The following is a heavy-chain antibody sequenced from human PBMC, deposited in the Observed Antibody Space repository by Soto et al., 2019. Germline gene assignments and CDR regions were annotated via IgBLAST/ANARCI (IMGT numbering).Heavy chain of an antibody. CDR2: IYYSGST. J-gene: IGHJ5*02. CDR1: GGSISSSSYY. CDR3: ARCLLLWFGESPSYNWFDP. Sequence: SETLSLTCTVSGGSISSSSYYWGWIRQPPGKGLEWIGSIYYSGSTYYNPSLKSRVTISVDTSKNQFSLKLSSVTAADTAVYYCARCLLLWFGESPSYNWFDPWGQGTLVTVSS. D-gene: IGHD3-10*01. V-gene: IGHV4-39*01.